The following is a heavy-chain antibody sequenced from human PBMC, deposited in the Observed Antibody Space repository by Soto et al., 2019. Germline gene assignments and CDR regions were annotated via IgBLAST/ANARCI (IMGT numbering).Heavy chain of an antibody. Sequence: TSETLSLTCTVSGGSISSYYWSWIRQPPGKGLEWIGYIYYSGSTNYNPSLKSRVTVSRDDSKKSLYLQMDSLRVEDSAVYYCASASGMPPNFDYWGQGTLVTVSS. D-gene: IGHD2-2*01. J-gene: IGHJ4*02. CDR2: IYYSGST. V-gene: IGHV4-59*03. CDR1: GGSISSYY. CDR3: ASASGMPPNFDY.